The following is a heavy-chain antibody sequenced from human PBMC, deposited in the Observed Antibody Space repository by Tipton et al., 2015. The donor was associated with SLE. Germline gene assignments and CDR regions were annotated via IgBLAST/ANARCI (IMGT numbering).Heavy chain of an antibody. J-gene: IGHJ4*02. V-gene: IGHV3-66*02. Sequence: SLRLSCAVSGGFFVSSNYMSWVRQAPGKGLEWISVLFSDGRTFYADSVKGRFTISRDNSKNTLILQMDSLRGEDTAVYYCAKDAGSYGDYWGQGTLVTVYS. CDR3: AKDAGSYGDY. CDR1: GGFFVSSNY. CDR2: LFSDGRT. D-gene: IGHD4-17*01.